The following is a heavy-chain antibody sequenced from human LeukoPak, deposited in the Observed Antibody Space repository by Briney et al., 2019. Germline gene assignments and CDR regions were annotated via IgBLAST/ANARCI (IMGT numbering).Heavy chain of an antibody. CDR3: ARHRSSWLIDY. CDR2: ISDSGGNT. CDR1: GFTFNTYA. Sequence: GSLRLSCAASGFTFNTYAMSWVRQAPWERLQWVSGISDSGGNTYYADSVRGRFTISRDNSKNTPYLQMNSLRAEDTAVYYCARHRSSWLIDYWGQGTLVTVSS. J-gene: IGHJ4*02. D-gene: IGHD6-6*01. V-gene: IGHV3-23*01.